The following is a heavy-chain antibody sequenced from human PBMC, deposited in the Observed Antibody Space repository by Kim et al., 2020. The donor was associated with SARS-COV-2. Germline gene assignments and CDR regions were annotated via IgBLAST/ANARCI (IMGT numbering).Heavy chain of an antibody. Sequence: GRFTISRDNAKNSLYLQMNSLRAEDTAVYYCARVVGDDFWSGYFYYGMDVWGQGTTVTVSS. CDR3: ARVVGDDFWSGYFYYGMDV. D-gene: IGHD3-3*01. V-gene: IGHV3-11*06. J-gene: IGHJ6*02.